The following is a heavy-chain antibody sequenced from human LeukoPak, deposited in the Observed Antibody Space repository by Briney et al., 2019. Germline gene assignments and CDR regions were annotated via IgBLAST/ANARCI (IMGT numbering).Heavy chain of an antibody. Sequence: ASVKVSCKASGYRFTGYYVHWVRQAPGQGLEWMGWINPNSGGTNYAQEFQGRVTMTRDTSMSTAYMELGRLRSDDTALYYCARDLAAGGTKDAFDIWGQGTVVTVSS. CDR1: GYRFTGYY. D-gene: IGHD6-13*01. J-gene: IGHJ3*02. CDR2: INPNSGGT. CDR3: ARDLAAGGTKDAFDI. V-gene: IGHV1-2*02.